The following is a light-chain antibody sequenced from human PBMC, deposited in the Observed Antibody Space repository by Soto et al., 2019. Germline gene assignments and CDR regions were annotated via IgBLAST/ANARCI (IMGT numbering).Light chain of an antibody. V-gene: IGKV3D-20*02. CDR3: QQYNHWPLT. CDR1: QSVTSNY. CDR2: DTS. J-gene: IGKJ4*01. Sequence: EIVLTQSPGTLSLSPGERATLSCRASQSVTSNYLAWYQQKPGRAPGLLIYDTSTRASGVPDRFSGSGSGTEFTLTISRLEPEDFAVYYCQQYNHWPLTFGGGTKVDIK.